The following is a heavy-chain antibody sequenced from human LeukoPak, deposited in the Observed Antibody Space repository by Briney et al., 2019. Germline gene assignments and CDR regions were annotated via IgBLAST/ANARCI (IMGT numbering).Heavy chain of an antibody. Sequence: PGGSLRLSCAASGFTFSTSWMTWVRQAPGKGLEWVASINPDGGEIHYVDSVKGRFTISRDNAKNSLYLQMNSLTADDTAVHYCLRAYHPRGWFDPWGQGTLVTVSS. J-gene: IGHJ5*02. CDR1: GFTFSTSW. D-gene: IGHD2-21*01. CDR2: INPDGGEI. V-gene: IGHV3-7*04. CDR3: LRAYHPRGWFDP.